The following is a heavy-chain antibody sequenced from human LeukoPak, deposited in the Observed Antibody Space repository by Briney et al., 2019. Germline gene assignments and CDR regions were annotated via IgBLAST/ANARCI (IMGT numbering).Heavy chain of an antibody. CDR3: ARGRVPGISYGMDV. Sequence: GSSVKVSCKASGGTFSSYAISWVRQAPGQGLEWMGRIIPILGIANYAQKFQGRVTITADKSTSTAYMELSSLRSEDTAVYYCARGRVPGISYGMDVWGQGTTVSVSS. V-gene: IGHV1-69*04. J-gene: IGHJ6*02. CDR2: IIPILGIA. CDR1: GGTFSSYA. D-gene: IGHD1-14*01.